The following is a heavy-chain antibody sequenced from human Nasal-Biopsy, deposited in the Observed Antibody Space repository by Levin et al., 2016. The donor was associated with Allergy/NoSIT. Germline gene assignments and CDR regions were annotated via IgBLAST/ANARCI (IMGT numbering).Heavy chain of an antibody. V-gene: IGHV4-59*11. Sequence: SETLSLTCTVSGGSINSHNWSWIRQAPGKGLEWIGYIYYSGSTNYNPSLSGRVTMSVDTSKNKFSLKLNSVTAADTAIYYCAREFYYDSSRYYANFDFWGQGILVTVSS. D-gene: IGHD3-22*01. CDR1: GGSINSHN. J-gene: IGHJ4*02. CDR3: AREFYYDSSRYYANFDF. CDR2: IYYSGST.